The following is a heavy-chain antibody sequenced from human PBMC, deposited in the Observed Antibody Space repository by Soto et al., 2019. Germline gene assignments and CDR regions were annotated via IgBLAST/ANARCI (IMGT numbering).Heavy chain of an antibody. J-gene: IGHJ4*02. CDR2: IYYSGST. CDR1: GGSISSSSYY. Sequence: SETLSLTCTVSGGSISSSSYYWGWIRQPPGKGLEWIGSIYYSGSTYYNPSLKSRVTISVDTSKNQFSLKLSSVTAAGTAVYYCARQMGGGSERASDYWGQGTLVTVSS. CDR3: ARQMGGGSERASDY. V-gene: IGHV4-39*01. D-gene: IGHD2-15*01.